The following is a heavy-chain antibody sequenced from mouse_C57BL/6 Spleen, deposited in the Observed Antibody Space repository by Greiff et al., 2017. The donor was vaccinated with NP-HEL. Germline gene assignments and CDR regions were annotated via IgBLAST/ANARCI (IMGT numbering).Heavy chain of an antibody. CDR2: INPGSGGT. CDR3: AREMDSYYGSTLFAY. Sequence: QVQLQHSGAELVRPGTSVKVSCKASGYAFTNYLIEWVKQRPGQGLEWIGVINPGSGGTNYNEKFKGKATLTADKSSSTAYMQLSSLTSEDSAVYFCAREMDSYYGSTLFAYWGQGTLVTVSA. V-gene: IGHV1-54*01. CDR1: GYAFTNYL. J-gene: IGHJ3*01. D-gene: IGHD1-1*01.